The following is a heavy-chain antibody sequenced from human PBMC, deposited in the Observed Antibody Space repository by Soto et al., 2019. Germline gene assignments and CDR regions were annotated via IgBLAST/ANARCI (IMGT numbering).Heavy chain of an antibody. D-gene: IGHD2-2*01. CDR2: ISSSSSYT. CDR3: ARDGRYCSSTSCHPTLDY. J-gene: IGHJ4*02. Sequence: PGGSLRLSCAASGFTFSDYYMSWIRQAPGKGLEWVSYISSSSSYTNYADSVKGRFTISRDNAKNSLYLQMNSLRAEDTAVYYCARDGRYCSSTSCHPTLDYWGQGTLVTVSS. V-gene: IGHV3-11*05. CDR1: GFTFSDYY.